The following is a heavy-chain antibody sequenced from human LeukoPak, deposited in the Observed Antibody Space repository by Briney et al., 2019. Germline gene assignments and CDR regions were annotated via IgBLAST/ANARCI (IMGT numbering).Heavy chain of an antibody. J-gene: IGHJ4*02. Sequence: GGSLRLSCAASGFTFSSYGMHWVRQAPGKGLEWVAVIWYDGSNKYYADSVKGRFTISRDNSKNTLFLQMNSLRAEDTAVYYCAKDGGLWVSAHWGDSWGRGTLVTVSS. CDR1: GFTFSSYG. CDR2: IWYDGSNK. V-gene: IGHV3-33*06. CDR3: AKDGGLWVSAHWGDS. D-gene: IGHD7-27*01.